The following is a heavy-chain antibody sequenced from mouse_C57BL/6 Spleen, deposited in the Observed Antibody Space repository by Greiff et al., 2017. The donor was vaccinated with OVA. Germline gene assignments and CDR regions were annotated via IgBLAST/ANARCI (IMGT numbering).Heavy chain of an antibody. CDR3: ARSAGTGYAMDY. V-gene: IGHV1-80*01. D-gene: IGHD4-1*01. J-gene: IGHJ4*01. Sequence: VQLQQSGAELVKPGASVKISCKASGYAFSSYWMNWVKQRPGKGLEWIGQIYPGDGDTNYNGKFKGKATLTADKSSSTAYMQLSSLTSEDSAVYFCARSAGTGYAMDYWGQGTSVTVSS. CDR2: IYPGDGDT. CDR1: GYAFSSYW.